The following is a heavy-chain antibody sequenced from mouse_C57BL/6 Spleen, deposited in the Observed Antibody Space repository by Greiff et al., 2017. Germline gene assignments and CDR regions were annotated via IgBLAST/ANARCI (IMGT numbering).Heavy chain of an antibody. CDR1: GFTFTDYY. J-gene: IGHJ2*01. CDR3: ARGNLLLPFDY. D-gene: IGHD1-1*01. CDR2: IRNKANGYTT. V-gene: IGHV7-3*01. Sequence: EVQLVESGGGLVQPGGSLSLSCAASGFTFTDYYMSWVRQPPGKAPEWLGFIRNKANGYTTEYSASVKGRFTISRDNSQSILYLQMNALRAEDSATYYCARGNLLLPFDYWGQGTTLTVSS.